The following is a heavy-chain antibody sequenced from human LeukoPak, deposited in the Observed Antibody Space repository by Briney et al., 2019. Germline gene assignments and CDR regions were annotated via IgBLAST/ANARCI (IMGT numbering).Heavy chain of an antibody. Sequence: ASVKVSCKVSGYTLTELSMHWVRQAPGKGLEWMGGFDAEERETIYAQKFQGRVTMTEDTSTDTAYMELSSLRSEDTAVYYCARGAYYYGSGKIFDYWGQGTLVTVSS. CDR2: FDAEERET. J-gene: IGHJ4*02. D-gene: IGHD3-10*01. CDR3: ARGAYYYGSGKIFDY. V-gene: IGHV1-24*01. CDR1: GYTLTELS.